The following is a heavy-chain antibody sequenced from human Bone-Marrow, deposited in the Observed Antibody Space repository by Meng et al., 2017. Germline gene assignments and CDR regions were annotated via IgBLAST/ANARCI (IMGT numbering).Heavy chain of an antibody. V-gene: IGHV4-31*03. D-gene: IGHD6-19*01. CDR3: ARESSSGSYYFDY. J-gene: IGHJ4*02. Sequence: QVQLQESGPGLVKPSQTLSLTGTVSGGSISSGGYYLSWIRQHPGKGLEWIGYIYYSESTYYNPSLKSRVTISVDTSKNQFSLRLSSVTAADTAVYYCARESSSGSYYFDYWGQGTLVTVSS. CDR1: GGSISSGGYY. CDR2: IYYSEST.